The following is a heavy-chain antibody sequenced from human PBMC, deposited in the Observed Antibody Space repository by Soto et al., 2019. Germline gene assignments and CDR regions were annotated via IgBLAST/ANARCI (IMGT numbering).Heavy chain of an antibody. J-gene: IGHJ4*02. V-gene: IGHV1-69*12. CDR2: IIPMFGPA. CDR3: ARRDGENSEGP. CDR1: GGTFSIYG. Sequence: QVQLVQSGAEVTKPGSSVKVSCKASGGTFSIYGISWVRQAPGQGLEWMGGIIPMFGPANYAQTFQGRVTITADEPTRSAYMELRSLSSADTAVYYCARRDGENSEGPWGQGTVLTVSS.